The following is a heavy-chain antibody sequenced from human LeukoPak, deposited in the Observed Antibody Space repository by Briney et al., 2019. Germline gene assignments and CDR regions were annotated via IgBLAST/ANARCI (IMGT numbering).Heavy chain of an antibody. V-gene: IGHV3-30*04. CDR1: GFTFSSYA. J-gene: IGHJ4*02. CDR2: ISYDGSNK. Sequence: GSLGLFCAASGFTFSSYAMHWVRQAPGKGLEWVAVISYDGSNKYYADSVKGRFTISRDNSKNTLYLQMNSLRAEDTAVYYCARDEHDILTGYSPGFDYWGQGTLVTVSS. CDR3: ARDEHDILTGYSPGFDY. D-gene: IGHD3-9*01.